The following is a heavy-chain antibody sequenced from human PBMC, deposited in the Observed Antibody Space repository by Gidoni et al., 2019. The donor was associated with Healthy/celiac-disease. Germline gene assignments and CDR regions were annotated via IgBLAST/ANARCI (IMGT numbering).Heavy chain of an antibody. J-gene: IGHJ6*02. Sequence: EVQLVASGGGLVQPGGSLRLSCAASGFTFSSYALSWVRQAPGKGLEWVSASSGSGGSKYYADSVKGRFTSTRDNSKNTLYLQMNSLRDEDTAVYYCAKGGATVTMDVYYGMDVWGQGTTVTVSS. D-gene: IGHD4-17*01. V-gene: IGHV3-23*04. CDR3: AKGGATVTMDVYYGMDV. CDR2: SSGSGGSK. CDR1: GFTFSSYA.